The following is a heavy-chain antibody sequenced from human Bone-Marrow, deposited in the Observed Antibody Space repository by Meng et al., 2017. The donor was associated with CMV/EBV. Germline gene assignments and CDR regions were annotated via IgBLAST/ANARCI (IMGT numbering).Heavy chain of an antibody. CDR3: ARVSVLMVYARLDY. V-gene: IGHV1-18*01. J-gene: IGHJ4*02. Sequence: ASVKVSCKASGYTFTSYGISWVRQAPGQALEWMGWISAYNGNTNYAQKLQGRVTMTTDTSTSTAYMELSSLRSEDTAVYYCARVSVLMVYARLDYWGQGTLVTVSS. D-gene: IGHD2-8*01. CDR1: GYTFTSYG. CDR2: ISAYNGNT.